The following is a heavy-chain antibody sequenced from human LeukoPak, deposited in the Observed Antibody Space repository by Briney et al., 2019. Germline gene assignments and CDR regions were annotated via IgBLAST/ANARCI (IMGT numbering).Heavy chain of an antibody. V-gene: IGHV3-21*01. D-gene: IGHD6-13*01. CDR3: ARELISSSWYRAYDY. CDR1: GFTFSSYS. CDR2: ISSSSSDI. J-gene: IGHJ4*02. Sequence: GGSLRLSCAASGFTFSSYSMSWVRQAPGKGLEWVSSISSSSSDIYYADSVKGRFTISRDNAKNSLYLQMNSLRAEDTAVYYCARELISSSWYRAYDYWGQGTLVTVSS.